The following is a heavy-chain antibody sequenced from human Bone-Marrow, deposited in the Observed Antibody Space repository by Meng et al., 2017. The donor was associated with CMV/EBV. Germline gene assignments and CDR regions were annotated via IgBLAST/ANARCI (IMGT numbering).Heavy chain of an antibody. CDR1: GFTFSSYW. CDR3: ARDGGLPDAFDI. J-gene: IGHJ3*02. CDR2: IKQDGSEK. Sequence: GGSLRLSCAAFGFTFSSYWMSWVRQAPGKGLEWVANIKQDGSEKYYVDSVKGRFTISRDNAKNSLYLQMNSLRAEETAVYYCARDGGLPDAFDIWGQGTMVTVS. D-gene: IGHD3-3*01. V-gene: IGHV3-7*01.